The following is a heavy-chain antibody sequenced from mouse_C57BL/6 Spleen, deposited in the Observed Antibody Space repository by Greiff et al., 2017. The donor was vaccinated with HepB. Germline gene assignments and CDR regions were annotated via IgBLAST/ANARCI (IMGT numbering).Heavy chain of an antibody. D-gene: IGHD1-1*01. Sequence: QVQLQQSGPELVKPGASVKISCKASGYAFSSSWMNWVKQRPGKGLEWIGRIYPGDGDTNYNGKFKGKATRTADKSSSTAYMQLSSLTSEDSAVYFCAYGSSPWFAYWGQGTLVTVSA. V-gene: IGHV1-82*01. CDR2: IYPGDGDT. J-gene: IGHJ3*01. CDR1: GYAFSSSW. CDR3: AYGSSPWFAY.